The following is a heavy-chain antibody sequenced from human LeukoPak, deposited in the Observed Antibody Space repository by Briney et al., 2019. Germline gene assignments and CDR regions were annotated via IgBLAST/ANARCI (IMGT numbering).Heavy chain of an antibody. CDR2: IYTSGST. CDR1: GGSISSYY. CDR3: ARDRFTIVLGVICGYYYYYYMDV. V-gene: IGHV4-4*07. J-gene: IGHJ6*03. Sequence: KSSETLSLTCTVSGGSISSYYWSWIRQPAGKGLEWIGRIYTSGSTNYNPSLKSRVTMSVDTSKNQFSLKLSSVTAADTAVYYCARDRFTIVLGVICGYYYYYYMDVWGKGTTVTVSS. D-gene: IGHD3-10*01.